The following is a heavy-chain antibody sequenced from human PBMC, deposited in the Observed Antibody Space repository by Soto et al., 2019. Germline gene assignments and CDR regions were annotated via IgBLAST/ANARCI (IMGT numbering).Heavy chain of an antibody. D-gene: IGHD1-7*01. CDR1: GFTFTNAW. J-gene: IGHJ4*02. Sequence: EVQLVESGGGLVKPGGSLRLSCAASGFTFTNAWMNWVRQAPGKGLEWVGRVKSKADGETTDYVAPVKGRFTISRDDSKNILSLQMNSLKTEDTAVYYCTSNCNYVRGHFDYWGQGTLVTVSS. CDR2: VKSKADGETT. V-gene: IGHV3-15*07. CDR3: TSNCNYVRGHFDY.